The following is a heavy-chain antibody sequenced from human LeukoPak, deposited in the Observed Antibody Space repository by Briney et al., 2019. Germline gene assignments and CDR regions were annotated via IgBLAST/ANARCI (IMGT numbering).Heavy chain of an antibody. D-gene: IGHD2-15*01. CDR2: ISYHGSNK. J-gene: IGHJ6*03. CDR1: GFTFSSYA. Sequence: HPGGSLRLSCAASGFTFSSYAMHWVRQAPGKGLEWVAVISYHGSNKYYADSVKGRFTISRDNSKNKLYLQMNSLRPEDTAVYYCARGPRRCSGGSCSPDHHYYYYMDVWGKGTTVIVSS. V-gene: IGHV3-30*04. CDR3: ARGPRRCSGGSCSPDHHYYYYMDV.